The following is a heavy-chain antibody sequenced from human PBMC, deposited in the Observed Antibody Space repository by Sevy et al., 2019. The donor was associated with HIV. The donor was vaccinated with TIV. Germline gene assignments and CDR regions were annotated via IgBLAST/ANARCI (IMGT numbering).Heavy chain of an antibody. V-gene: IGHV3-23*01. CDR3: AKDSSLIVATSLDV. CDR2: ISGSGGST. J-gene: IGHJ6*02. CDR1: GFSFTNYA. D-gene: IGHD5-12*01. Sequence: GGSLRLSCAASGFSFTNYAISWVRQAPGKGLEWVSAISGSGGSTYYADSVKGRFTISRDNSKNTLYLQMNSLRAEDTAVYYCAKDSSLIVATSLDVWGQGTTVTVSS.